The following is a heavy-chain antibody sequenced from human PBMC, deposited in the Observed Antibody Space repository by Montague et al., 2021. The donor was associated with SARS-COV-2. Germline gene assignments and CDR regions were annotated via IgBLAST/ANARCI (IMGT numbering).Heavy chain of an antibody. CDR2: IDWDDEK. CDR3: ARASLAWLDY. V-gene: IGHV2-70*11. D-gene: IGHD5-24*01. CDR1: GFSLSTSGMC. J-gene: IGHJ4*02. Sequence: PALVKPAQTLTLTCTFSGFSLSTSGMCVSWIRQPPGKALEWLARIDWDDEKYYSTSLKTRLTISKDTSKNQVVLTMTNMDPVDTATYYCARASLAWLDYWGQGTLVTVSS.